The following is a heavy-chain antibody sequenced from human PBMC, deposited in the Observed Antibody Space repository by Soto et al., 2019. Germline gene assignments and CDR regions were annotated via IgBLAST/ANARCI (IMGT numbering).Heavy chain of an antibody. D-gene: IGHD4-17*01. J-gene: IGHJ4*02. V-gene: IGHV1-69*13. CDR2: IIPKFGTT. Sequence: SVKVSCKASGGTFSTYGINWVRLAPGQGLEWKGWIIPKFGTTKNAQKFQGRVTLTADESTNTAYMELKYLRSEDTAVYFCAREVDPYYGGNSLSLDYWGQGTLVTVS. CDR1: GGTFSTYG. CDR3: AREVDPYYGGNSLSLDY.